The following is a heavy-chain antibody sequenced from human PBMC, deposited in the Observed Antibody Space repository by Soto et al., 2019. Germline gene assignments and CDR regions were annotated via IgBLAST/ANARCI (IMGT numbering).Heavy chain of an antibody. J-gene: IGHJ4*02. CDR2: IVPISGTA. CDR3: ARGYCTNGVCYRRPYYFDY. Sequence: SVKVSCKASGGTFSSYAISWVRQAPGQGLEWMGGIVPISGTANYAQKFQGRVTITADESTSTAYMELSSLRSEDTAVYYCARGYCTNGVCYRRPYYFDYWGQGTLVTVSS. CDR1: GGTFSSYA. D-gene: IGHD2-8*01. V-gene: IGHV1-69*13.